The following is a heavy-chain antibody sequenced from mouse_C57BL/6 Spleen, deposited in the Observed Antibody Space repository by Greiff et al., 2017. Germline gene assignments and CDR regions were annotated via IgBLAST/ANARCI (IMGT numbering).Heavy chain of an antibody. Sequence: EVKLQESGPGLVKPSQSLSLTCSVTGYSITSGYYWNWIRQFPGNKLEWMGYISYDGSNNYNPSLKNPISITRDTTKNQFFLKLNSVTTEDTATYYCAGLRTWFAYWGQGTLVTVSA. CDR2: ISYDGSN. V-gene: IGHV3-6*01. D-gene: IGHD6-5*01. J-gene: IGHJ3*01. CDR1: GYSITSGYY. CDR3: AGLRTWFAY.